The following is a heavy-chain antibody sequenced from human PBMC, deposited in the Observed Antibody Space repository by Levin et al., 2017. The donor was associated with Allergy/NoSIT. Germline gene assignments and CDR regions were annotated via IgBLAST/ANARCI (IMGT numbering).Heavy chain of an antibody. V-gene: IGHV1-8*01. CDR3: ATSPGSANYFYYGLDV. Sequence: ASVKVSCKASGYSFTDYDINWVRQAPGQGLEWMGWVNPSISQTGYAQKFEGRVSMTSDTSKNTAYMELSSLTSDDTAVYYCATSPGSANYFYYGLDVWGQGTTVSVSS. J-gene: IGHJ6*02. CDR1: GYSFTDYD. D-gene: IGHD1-26*01. CDR2: VNPSISQT.